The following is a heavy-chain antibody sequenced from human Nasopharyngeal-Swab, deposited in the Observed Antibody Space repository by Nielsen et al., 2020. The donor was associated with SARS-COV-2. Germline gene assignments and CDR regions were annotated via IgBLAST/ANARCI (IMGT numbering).Heavy chain of an antibody. D-gene: IGHD2-21*02. J-gene: IGHJ4*02. Sequence: GESLKISCAASGFTFSSYSMNWVRQAPGKGLEWVSSISSSSSYICYADSVKGRFPISRDNAKNSLYLQMNSLRAEDTAVYYCARDPGDSNFDYWGQGTLVTVSS. CDR1: GFTFSSYS. CDR3: ARDPGDSNFDY. CDR2: ISSSSSYI. V-gene: IGHV3-21*01.